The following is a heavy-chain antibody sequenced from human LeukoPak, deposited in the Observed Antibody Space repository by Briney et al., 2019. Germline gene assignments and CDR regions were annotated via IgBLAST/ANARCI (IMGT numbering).Heavy chain of an antibody. V-gene: IGHV3-23*01. CDR1: GFTFSSYA. J-gene: IGHJ4*02. CDR2: ISGSGGST. Sequence: PGGSLRLSCAASGFTFSSYAMSRVRQAPGKGLEWVSAISGSGGSTYYADSVKGRFTISRDNSKNTLYLQMNSLRAEDTAVYYCAKDLRGIRFLEWLPDYWGQGTLVTVSS. CDR3: AKDLRGIRFLEWLPDY. D-gene: IGHD3-3*01.